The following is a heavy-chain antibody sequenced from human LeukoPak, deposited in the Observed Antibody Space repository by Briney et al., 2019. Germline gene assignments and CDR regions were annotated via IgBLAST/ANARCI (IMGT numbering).Heavy chain of an antibody. CDR1: GFTFSAAG. J-gene: IGHJ6*04. V-gene: IGHV3-30*02. CDR3: AKDRVGLKHYLDV. Sequence: PGGSLRLACVASGFTFSAAGMRWVRQAPGKGLGWVAFIRIDGSSTYYADSVKGRFTISRDNSESKFFLQMNSLGVEDWAVYFCAKDRVGLKHYLDVWGTGTTVTISS. D-gene: IGHD4/OR15-4a*01. CDR2: IRIDGSST.